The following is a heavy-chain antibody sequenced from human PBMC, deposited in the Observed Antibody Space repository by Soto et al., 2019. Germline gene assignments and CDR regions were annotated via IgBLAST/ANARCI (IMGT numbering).Heavy chain of an antibody. D-gene: IGHD3-22*01. J-gene: IGHJ4*02. CDR1: GFTFSSYA. CDR3: ARSMKKSISFDY. Sequence: GGSLRLSCAASGFTFSSYAMSWVRQAPGKGLEWVSAISGSGGSTYYADSVKGRFTISRDNSKNTLYLQMNSLRAEDTAVYYCARSMKKSISFDYWGQGTLVTVSS. V-gene: IGHV3-23*01. CDR2: ISGSGGST.